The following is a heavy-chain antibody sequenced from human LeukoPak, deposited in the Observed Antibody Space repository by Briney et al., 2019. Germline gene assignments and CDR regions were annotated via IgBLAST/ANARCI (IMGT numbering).Heavy chain of an antibody. CDR2: ICSRGSTI. D-gene: IGHD3-10*02. CDR3: AELGITMIGGV. V-gene: IGHV3-48*03. Sequence: SLRLSRASSLLTLRRYEMNSVRQAPGKGLAWVSDICSRGSTIYYADSVNGRFTTSRDNAKNSLYLQMNSLRAEDTAVYYCAELGITMIGGVWGKGTTVTISS. J-gene: IGHJ6*04. CDR1: LLTLRRYE.